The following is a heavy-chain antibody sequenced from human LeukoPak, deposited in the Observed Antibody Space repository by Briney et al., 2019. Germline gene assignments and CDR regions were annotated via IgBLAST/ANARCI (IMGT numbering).Heavy chain of an antibody. CDR2: IIPMFGTA. CDR1: GGSFSFYA. D-gene: IGHD3-10*01. Sequence: SVKVSCKASGGSFSFYAITWVRQAPGQGLEWMGGIIPMFGTAKYAQKFQDRVTITADESTSTAYMELSSLRSEDTAVYYCARESITMVRGVIMHYYYGMDVWGQGTTVTVSS. CDR3: ARESITMVRGVIMHYYYGMDV. V-gene: IGHV1-69*13. J-gene: IGHJ6*02.